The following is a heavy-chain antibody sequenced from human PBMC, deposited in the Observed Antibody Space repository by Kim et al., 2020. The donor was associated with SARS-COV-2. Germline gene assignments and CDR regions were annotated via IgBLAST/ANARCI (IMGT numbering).Heavy chain of an antibody. D-gene: IGHD3-22*01. CDR3: ARAPPIVVVPDY. CDR2: IYYSGST. V-gene: IGHV4-39*07. J-gene: IGHJ4*02. CDR1: GGSISSSSYY. Sequence: SETLSLTCTVSGGSISSSSYYWGWIRQPPGKGLEWIGSIYYSGSTYYNPSLKSRVTISVDTSKNQFSLKLSSVTAADTAVYYCARAPPIVVVPDYWGQGTLVTVSS.